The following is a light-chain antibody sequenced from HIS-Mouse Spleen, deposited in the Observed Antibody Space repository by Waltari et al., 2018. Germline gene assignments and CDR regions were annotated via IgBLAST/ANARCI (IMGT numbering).Light chain of an antibody. CDR3: QSADSSGTYQDVV. V-gene: IGLV3-25*03. Sequence: SYELTQPPPVSVSPGQTARTTCSGDALPKQYAYWYHQKPGQAPVLVIYKDSERPSGIPERFSGSSSGTTVTLTISGVQAEDEADYYCQSADSSGTYQDVVFGGGTKLTVL. CDR1: ALPKQY. J-gene: IGLJ2*01. CDR2: KDS.